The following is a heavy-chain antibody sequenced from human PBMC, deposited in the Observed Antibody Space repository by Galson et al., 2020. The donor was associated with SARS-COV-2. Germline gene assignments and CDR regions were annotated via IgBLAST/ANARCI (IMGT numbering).Heavy chain of an antibody. CDR1: GGSISSGGYY. CDR3: ARTMITFGGVIVIDY. J-gene: IGHJ4*02. CDR2: IYYSGST. Sequence: ASETLSLTCTVSGGSISSGGYYWSWIRQHPGKGLEWIGYIYYSGSTYYNPSLKSRVTISVHTSKNQFSLKLSSVTAADTAVYYCARTMITFGGVIVIDYWGQGTLVTVSS. V-gene: IGHV4-31*03. D-gene: IGHD3-16*02.